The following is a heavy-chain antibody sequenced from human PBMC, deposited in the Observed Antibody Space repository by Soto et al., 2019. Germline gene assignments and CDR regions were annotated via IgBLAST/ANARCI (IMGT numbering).Heavy chain of an antibody. V-gene: IGHV6-1*01. CDR2: TYYRSKLYN. Sequence: PSQTLSLAFAISGDSVSGSSSAWNCSSQFPSRGLEWLGRTYYRSKLYNDYAVSVKSRITVTPDTSKNQVSLHLNSVTPEDTAVYNCARDFPYYESSDSYFDYWGQGALVTVSS. J-gene: IGHJ4*02. D-gene: IGHD3-16*01. CDR1: GDSVSGSSSA. CDR3: ARDFPYYESSDSYFDY.